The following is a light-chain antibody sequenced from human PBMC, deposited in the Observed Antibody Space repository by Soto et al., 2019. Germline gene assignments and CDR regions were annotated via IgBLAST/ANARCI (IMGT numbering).Light chain of an antibody. CDR2: EVS. V-gene: IGLV2-8*01. CDR3: NSYAGSNNV. CDR1: SSDVGAYNY. J-gene: IGLJ1*01. Sequence: QSVLTQPPSASGSPGQSVTISCTGTSSDVGAYNYVSWYQQHPGKAPKLIIFEVSERPSGVPYRFSGSKSGNTASLTVSGLHAEDEADYYCNSYAGSNNVFGTGTKLTVL.